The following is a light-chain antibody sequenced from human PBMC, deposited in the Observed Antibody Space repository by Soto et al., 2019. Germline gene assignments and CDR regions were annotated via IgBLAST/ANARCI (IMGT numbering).Light chain of an antibody. Sequence: DIQMTQSPSSLSASVGARITITCRASQSISTYLNLYQHKPGKAPKLLIFAPSTLQTGVPSRFSGSGSGTHFTLTISSLQPEDFATYYCQQTFSSPYTFAQGNKLEI. CDR1: QSISTY. J-gene: IGKJ2*01. CDR3: QQTFSSPYT. V-gene: IGKV1-39*01. CDR2: APS.